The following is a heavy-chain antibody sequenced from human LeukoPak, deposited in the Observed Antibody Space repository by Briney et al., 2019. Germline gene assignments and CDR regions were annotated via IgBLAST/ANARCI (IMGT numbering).Heavy chain of an antibody. CDR3: AREGRTEYYGSGSTIYYYYYMDV. D-gene: IGHD3-10*01. J-gene: IGHJ6*03. Sequence: GASVKVSCKASGYTFTSYDINWVRQATGQGLEWMGWMNPNSGNTGYAQKFQGRVTITRNTSISTAYMELSSLRSEDTAVYYCAREGRTEYYGSGSTIYYYYYMDVWGKGTTVTISS. CDR1: GYTFTSYD. V-gene: IGHV1-8*03. CDR2: MNPNSGNT.